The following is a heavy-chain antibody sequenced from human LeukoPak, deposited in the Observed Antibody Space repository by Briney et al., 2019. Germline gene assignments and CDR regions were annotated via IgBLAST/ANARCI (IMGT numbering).Heavy chain of an antibody. V-gene: IGHV4-34*01. Sequence: SETLSLTCTVSGGSISSYYWSWIRQPPGKGLEWIGEINHSGSTNYNPSLKSRVTISVDTSKNQFSLKLSSVTAAGTAVYYCAITSEDGYNSVDYWGQGTLVTVSS. CDR2: INHSGST. D-gene: IGHD5-24*01. CDR1: GGSISSYY. J-gene: IGHJ4*02. CDR3: AITSEDGYNSVDY.